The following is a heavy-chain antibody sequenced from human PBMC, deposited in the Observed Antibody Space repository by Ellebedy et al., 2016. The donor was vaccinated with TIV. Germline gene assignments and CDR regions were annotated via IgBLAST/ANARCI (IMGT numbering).Heavy chain of an antibody. CDR1: GFTFRRHG. V-gene: IGHV3-33*01. CDR3: ASLTSDSKPNDAFDI. D-gene: IGHD1-14*01. CDR2: IWYDGSDQ. Sequence: PGGSLRLSCAASGFTFRRHGMHWVRQAPGKGLEWVAVIWYDGSDQYYADSVKGRFTVSRDNSKNTLYLQMNSLRAEDTAVYYCASLTSDSKPNDAFDIWGQGTMVTVSS. J-gene: IGHJ3*02.